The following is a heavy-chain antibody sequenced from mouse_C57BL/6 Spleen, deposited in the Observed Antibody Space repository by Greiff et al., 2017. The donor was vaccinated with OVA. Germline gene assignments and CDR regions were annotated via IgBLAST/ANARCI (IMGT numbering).Heavy chain of an antibody. J-gene: IGHJ2*01. CDR1: GYTFTSYW. CDR3: ARGYDYNEYYFDY. V-gene: IGHV1-61*01. D-gene: IGHD2-4*01. CDR2: IYPSDSET. Sequence: QVQLQQPGAELVRPGSSVKLSCKASGYTFTSYWMDWVKQRPGQGLEWIGNIYPSDSETHYNQKFKDKATLTVDKSSSTAYMQLSSLTSEDSAVYDCARGYDYNEYYFDYWGQGTTLTVSS.